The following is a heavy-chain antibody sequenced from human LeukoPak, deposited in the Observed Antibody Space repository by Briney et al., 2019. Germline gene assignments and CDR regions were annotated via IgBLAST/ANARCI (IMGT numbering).Heavy chain of an antibody. D-gene: IGHD2-2*02. CDR1: GFTFSSYS. CDR2: ISSSSSYI. CDR3: ARDNTLFDY. Sequence: GGSLRHSCAASGFTFSSYSMNWVRQAPGKGLEWVSSISSSSSYIYYADSVKGRCTISRDNAKNSLYLQMNSLRAEDTAVYYCARDNTLFDYWGQGTLVTVSS. V-gene: IGHV3-21*01. J-gene: IGHJ4*02.